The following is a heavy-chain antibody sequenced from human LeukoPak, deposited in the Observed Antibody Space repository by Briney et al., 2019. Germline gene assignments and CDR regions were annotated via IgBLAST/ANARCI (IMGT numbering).Heavy chain of an antibody. Sequence: ASVKVSCKASGGTFTGYYMHWVRQAPGQGLELMGRINPNSGGTNYAQKFQGRVTMTRDTSISTAYMELSRLRSDDTAVYYCARGGYSSSWYYFDYWGQGTLVTVSS. V-gene: IGHV1-2*06. CDR1: GGTFTGYY. D-gene: IGHD6-13*01. CDR3: ARGGYSSSWYYFDY. J-gene: IGHJ4*02. CDR2: INPNSGGT.